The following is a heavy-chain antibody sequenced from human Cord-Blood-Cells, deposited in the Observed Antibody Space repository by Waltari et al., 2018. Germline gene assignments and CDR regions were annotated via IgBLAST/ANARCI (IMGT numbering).Heavy chain of an antibody. CDR2: ISYDGSNK. CDR1: GLTFSSYV. V-gene: IGHV3-30-3*01. J-gene: IGHJ4*02. CDR3: ARDNARFFDY. Sequence: QVQLVESGGCVVQPGRSLRLSCAASGLTFSSYVMHWVRQAPGKGLEWVAVISYDGSNKYYADSVKGRFTISRDNSKNTLYLQMNSLRAEDTAVYYCARDNARFFDYWGQGTLVTVSS.